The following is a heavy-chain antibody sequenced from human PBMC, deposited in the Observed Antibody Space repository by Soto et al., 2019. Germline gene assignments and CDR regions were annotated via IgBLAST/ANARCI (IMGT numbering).Heavy chain of an antibody. CDR1: GYTFTSYY. CDR2: INPSGGST. V-gene: IGHV1-46*03. Sequence: ASVKVSCKASGYTFTSYYMHWVRQAPGQGLEWMGIINPSGGSTSYAQKFQGRVTMTRDTSTSTVYMELSSLRSEDTAVYYCARDRTLGYCSGGSCRPRCILGGYWGQGTLVTVSS. CDR3: ARDRTLGYCSGGSCRPRCILGGY. J-gene: IGHJ4*02. D-gene: IGHD2-15*01.